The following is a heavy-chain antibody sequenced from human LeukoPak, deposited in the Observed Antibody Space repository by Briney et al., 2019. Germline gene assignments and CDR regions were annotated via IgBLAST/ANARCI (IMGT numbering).Heavy chain of an antibody. CDR2: ISAYNGNT. CDR1: GYTFTSYG. CDR3: ARGGGYCSSTSCYKLDGYYYYGMDV. D-gene: IGHD2-2*01. Sequence: ASVKVSCKASGYTFTSYGISWVRQAPGQGLEWMGWISAYNGNTNYAQKLQGRVTMTTDTSTSTAYMELRSLRSDDTAVYYCARGGGYCSSTSCYKLDGYYYYGMDVWGKGTTVTVSS. J-gene: IGHJ6*04. V-gene: IGHV1-18*04.